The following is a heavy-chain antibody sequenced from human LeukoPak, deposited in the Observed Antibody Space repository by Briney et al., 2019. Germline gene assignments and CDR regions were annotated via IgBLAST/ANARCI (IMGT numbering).Heavy chain of an antibody. J-gene: IGHJ4*02. V-gene: IGHV4-39*07. CDR1: GGSISSSSYY. Sequence: SETLSLTCTVSGGSISSSSYYWGWIRQPPGKGLEWIGEINHSGSTNYNPSLKSRVTISVDTSKNQFSLKLSSVTAADTAVYYCARVGYSYGYSDYWGQGTLVTVSS. CDR3: ARVGYSYGYSDY. CDR2: INHSGST. D-gene: IGHD5-18*01.